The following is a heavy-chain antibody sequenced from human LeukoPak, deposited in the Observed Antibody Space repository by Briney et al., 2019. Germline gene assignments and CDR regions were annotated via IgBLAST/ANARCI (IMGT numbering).Heavy chain of an antibody. CDR2: IYSGGST. V-gene: IGHV3-66*01. CDR3: ARDVPLRFDP. Sequence: GGSLRLSCAASGFTVSSNYMSWVRQAPGKGLEWVSVIYSGGSTYYADSVKGRFTIPRDNSKNTLYLQMNSLSAEDTAVYYCARDVPLRFDPWGQGTLVTVSS. CDR1: GFTVSSNY. J-gene: IGHJ5*02.